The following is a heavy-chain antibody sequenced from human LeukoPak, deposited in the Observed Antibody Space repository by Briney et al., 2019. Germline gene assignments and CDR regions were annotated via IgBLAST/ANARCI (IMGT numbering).Heavy chain of an antibody. V-gene: IGHV3-7*01. CDR3: ARVPYILTGYYPGLFDY. CDR1: GFTFSSYW. D-gene: IGHD3-9*01. CDR2: IKRDGSEK. Sequence: GGSLRLSCAASGFTFSSYWMSWVRQAPGKGLEWVANIKRDGSEKYYVDSVKGRFTISRDNAKNSLYLQMNSLRAEDTAVYYCARVPYILTGYYPGLFDYWGQGTLVTVSS. J-gene: IGHJ4*02.